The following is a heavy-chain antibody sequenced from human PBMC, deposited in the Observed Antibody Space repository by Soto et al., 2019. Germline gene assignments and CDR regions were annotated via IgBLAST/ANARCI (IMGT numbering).Heavy chain of an antibody. V-gene: IGHV3-23*01. Sequence: GGSLRLSCAASGFTFRESAMNWVRQAPGKWLEWVASISDTGASTWYAESVRGRLSISRDNSKNTLYLQMNSLRGEDTAVYYCAKGRISRSAWYFHNWGQGXLLTVYS. CDR2: ISDTGAST. J-gene: IGHJ4*02. CDR1: GFTFRESA. CDR3: AKGRISRSAWYFHN. D-gene: IGHD2-15*01.